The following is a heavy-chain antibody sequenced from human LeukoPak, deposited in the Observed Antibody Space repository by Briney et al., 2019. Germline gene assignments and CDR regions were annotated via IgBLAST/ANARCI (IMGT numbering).Heavy chain of an antibody. Sequence: GGSLRLSCAASGFTFRSYAMTWIRQAPGKGLEWVSPISGSGDSTYYADSVKGRFTISRDNSKNTLYLQMNSLRTEDTAVYYYAKDADPSASHLLGRYFDYWGQGTLVTVSS. D-gene: IGHD6-19*01. J-gene: IGHJ4*02. CDR3: AKDADPSASHLLGRYFDY. CDR2: ISGSGDST. CDR1: GFTFRSYA. V-gene: IGHV3-23*01.